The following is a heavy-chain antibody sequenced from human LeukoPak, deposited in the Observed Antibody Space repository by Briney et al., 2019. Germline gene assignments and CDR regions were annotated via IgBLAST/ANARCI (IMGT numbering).Heavy chain of an antibody. D-gene: IGHD2-21*02. V-gene: IGHV3-23*01. CDR2: ISGSGGST. J-gene: IGHJ4*02. CDR1: GFTFSSYA. CDR3: AKISSVVTAIRPFDY. Sequence: GGSLRLSCAASGFTFSSYAMSWVRQAPGKGLEWVSAISGSGGSTYYADSVKGRLTISRDNSKNTLYLQMNSLRAEDTAVYYCAKISSVVTAIRPFDYWGQGTLVTVSS.